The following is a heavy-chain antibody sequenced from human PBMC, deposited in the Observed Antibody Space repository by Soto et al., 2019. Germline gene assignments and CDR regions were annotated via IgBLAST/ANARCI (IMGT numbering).Heavy chain of an antibody. J-gene: IGHJ6*02. Sequence: GGSLRLSCAASGFTFSGSAMHWVRQASGKGLEWVGRIRSKANSYADSVKGRFTISRDNAKNTLYLQIDSLRAEDTAVYYCAREGFSYGYGYYYYNGMDVWGQGTTVTVSS. CDR3: AREGFSYGYGYYYYNGMDV. CDR2: IRSKANSYA. V-gene: IGHV3-73*01. CDR1: GFTFSGSA. D-gene: IGHD5-18*01.